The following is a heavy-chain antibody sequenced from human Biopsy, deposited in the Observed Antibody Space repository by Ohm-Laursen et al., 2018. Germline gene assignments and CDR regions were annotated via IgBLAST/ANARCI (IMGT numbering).Heavy chain of an antibody. CDR1: GFSFRDYH. D-gene: IGHD4-23*01. Sequence: SLRLSCAASGFSFRDYHMRWIRQAPGRGLEWVSYISGGGTIYYGDSMKGRVTISRDNAKNSLYLQMHSLRAEDTAVYYCARDTRWSPYSMDVWGQGTTVTVPS. V-gene: IGHV3-11*01. J-gene: IGHJ6*02. CDR3: ARDTRWSPYSMDV. CDR2: ISGGGTI.